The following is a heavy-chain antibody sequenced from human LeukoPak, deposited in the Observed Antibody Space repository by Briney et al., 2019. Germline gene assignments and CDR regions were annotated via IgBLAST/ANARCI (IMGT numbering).Heavy chain of an antibody. Sequence: GGSLRLSCVASGFIFSDFDMHWVRQAPGKGLEWVASMRNDGSQIYYAESVKGRFTISRDNAKNSLYLQMNSLRAEDTAVYYCARDHSLGPTTYYFGYWGQGTLVTVSS. J-gene: IGHJ4*02. V-gene: IGHV3-30*02. D-gene: IGHD1-1*01. CDR2: MRNDGSQI. CDR3: ARDHSLGPTTYYFGY. CDR1: GFIFSDFD.